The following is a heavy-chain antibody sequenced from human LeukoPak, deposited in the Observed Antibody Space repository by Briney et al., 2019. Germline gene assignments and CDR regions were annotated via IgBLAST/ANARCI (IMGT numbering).Heavy chain of an antibody. CDR1: GGTFSSYA. V-gene: IGHV1-69*01. CDR2: IIPIFGTA. CDR3: ARDRAPVLRFLEWPYNWFDP. J-gene: IGHJ5*02. Sequence: VASVKVSCKASGGTFSSYAISWVRQAPGQGLEWMGGIIPIFGTANYAQKSQGRVTITADESTSTAYMELSSLRSEDTAVYYCARDRAPVLRFLEWPYNWFDPWAREPWSPSPQ. D-gene: IGHD3-3*01.